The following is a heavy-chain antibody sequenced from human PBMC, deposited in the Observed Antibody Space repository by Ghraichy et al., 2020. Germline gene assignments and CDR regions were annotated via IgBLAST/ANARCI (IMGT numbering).Heavy chain of an antibody. CDR1: GGSLTGYY. CDR3: ARGRELFDYYDRPRAYFDY. V-gene: IGHV4-34*01. J-gene: IGHJ4*02. D-gene: IGHD3-22*01. CDR2: INDSGST. Sequence: SETLSLTCAVSGGSLTGYYWNWIRQPPGKGLEWIGEINDSGSTNYNSSLNSRVTLSIDTSKNQFSLRLSSVTAADTAVYYCARGRELFDYYDRPRAYFDYWGQGTLVTVSS.